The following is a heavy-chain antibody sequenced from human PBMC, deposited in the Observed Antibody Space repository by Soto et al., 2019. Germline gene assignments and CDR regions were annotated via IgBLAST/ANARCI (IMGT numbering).Heavy chain of an antibody. V-gene: IGHV1-46*01. J-gene: IGHJ5*02. Sequence: GASVKVSCKASGYTFTSYYMHWVRQAPGQGLEWMGIINPSGGSTSYAQKFQGRVTMTRDTSTSTVYMELSGLRSEDTAVYYCARDGYDILTGHRGPLDWFDPWGQGTLVTVSS. CDR2: INPSGGST. D-gene: IGHD3-9*01. CDR3: ARDGYDILTGHRGPLDWFDP. CDR1: GYTFTSYY.